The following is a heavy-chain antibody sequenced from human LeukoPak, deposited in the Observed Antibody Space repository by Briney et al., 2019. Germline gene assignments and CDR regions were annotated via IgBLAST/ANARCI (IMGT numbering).Heavy chain of an antibody. CDR2: INPNSGGT. D-gene: IGHD2-2*01. V-gene: IGHV1-2*02. CDR1: GYTFTGYY. CDR3: ARDRIYCSSTSCYTKRVFYYYYYMDV. J-gene: IGHJ6*03. Sequence: ASVKVSCKASGYTFTGYYMHWVRQAPGQGLEWMGWINPNSGGTNYAQKFQGRVTMTRDTSISTAYMELSRLRSDDTAVYYCARDRIYCSSTSCYTKRVFYYYYYMDVWGKGTTVTVSS.